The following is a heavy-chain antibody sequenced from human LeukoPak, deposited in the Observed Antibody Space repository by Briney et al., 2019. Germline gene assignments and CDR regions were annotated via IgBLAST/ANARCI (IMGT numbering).Heavy chain of an antibody. CDR2: IWYDGSNK. CDR1: RFTFSSYG. D-gene: IGHD2-21*01. J-gene: IGHJ3*02. CDR3: AKWPAMGDSHDAFDI. Sequence: GGSLRLSCAASRFTFSSYGMHWVRQAPGKGLEWVAVIWYDGSNKYYADSVKGRLTISRDNSKNTLYLQMNSLRAEHTAVYYCAKWPAMGDSHDAFDIWGQGTMVTVSS. V-gene: IGHV3-33*06.